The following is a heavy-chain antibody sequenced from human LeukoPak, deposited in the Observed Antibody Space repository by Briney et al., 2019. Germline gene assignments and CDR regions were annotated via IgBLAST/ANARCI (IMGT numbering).Heavy chain of an antibody. D-gene: IGHD3-16*01. CDR2: IYPGDSHT. J-gene: IGHJ3*02. CDR3: SRQQDGGRYDVSGFPRSAFDI. V-gene: IGHV5-51*01. CDR1: GDRFTSYW. Sequence: GESLKISCKGSGDRFTSYWIGWVRQIPGQGGEWMGMIYPGDSHTIYSPSFQGQVTIPADKSISTAHLHWSSLTASATARDDCSRQQDGGRYDVSGFPRSAFDIWGQGTMVTVSS.